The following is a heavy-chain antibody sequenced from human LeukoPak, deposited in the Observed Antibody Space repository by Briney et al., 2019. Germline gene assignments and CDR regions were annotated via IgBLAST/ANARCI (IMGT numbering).Heavy chain of an antibody. V-gene: IGHV3-53*01. CDR3: AGDPAAGRLRD. D-gene: IGHD1-14*01. J-gene: IGHJ4*02. Sequence: PGGSLRLSCAASGFTVSTTFMSWVRPTPGKGLEWVSFINDVGTTYYIDSVQGRFTISRDSSQNTLYLQMNSLRAEDTALYYCAGDPAAGRLRDWGQGTLVTVSS. CDR2: INDVGTT. CDR1: GFTVSTTF.